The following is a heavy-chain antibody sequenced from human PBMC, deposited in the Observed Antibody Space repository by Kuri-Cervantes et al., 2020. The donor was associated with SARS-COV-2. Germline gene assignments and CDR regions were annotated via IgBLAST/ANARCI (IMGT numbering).Heavy chain of an antibody. Sequence: ASVKVSCKASGYTFTSYGISWVRQAPGQGLEWMGWISAYNGNTNYAQKLQGRVTMTTDTSTSTAYMELRSLRSEDTAVYYCARGGWRIYYYYYMDVWGKGTTVTVSS. D-gene: IGHD6-19*01. J-gene: IGHJ6*03. V-gene: IGHV1-18*01. CDR1: GYTFTSYG. CDR3: ARGGWRIYYYYYMDV. CDR2: ISAYNGNT.